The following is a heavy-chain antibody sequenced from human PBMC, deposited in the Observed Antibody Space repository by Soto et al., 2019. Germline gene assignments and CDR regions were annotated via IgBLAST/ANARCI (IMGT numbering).Heavy chain of an antibody. D-gene: IGHD4-17*01. CDR3: ARATTVTPVYFDY. CDR1: GGSVSSGSHY. J-gene: IGHJ4*02. Sequence: PSETLSLTCTVSGGSVSSGSHYWNWIRQPPGEGLEWIGYIYYRGSANYNPSLKSRVTISVDTSKDEFTLKLSSVTAADTAMYYCARATTVTPVYFDYWGKGILVTVSS. CDR2: IYYRGSA. V-gene: IGHV4-61*01.